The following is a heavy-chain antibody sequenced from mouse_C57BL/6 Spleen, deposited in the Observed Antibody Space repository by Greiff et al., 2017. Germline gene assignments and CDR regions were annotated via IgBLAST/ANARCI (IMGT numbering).Heavy chain of an antibody. CDR2: IYPGSGST. Sequence: VQLQQPGAELVKPGASVKMSCKASGYTFTSYWITWVKQRPGQGLEWIGDIYPGSGSTNYNEKFKSKATLTVDTSSSTAYMQHSSLTSEDSAVYYCAREGTTFPPDYWGQGTALTVSS. CDR1: GYTFTSYW. CDR3: AREGTTFPPDY. J-gene: IGHJ2*01. V-gene: IGHV1-55*01. D-gene: IGHD1-1*01.